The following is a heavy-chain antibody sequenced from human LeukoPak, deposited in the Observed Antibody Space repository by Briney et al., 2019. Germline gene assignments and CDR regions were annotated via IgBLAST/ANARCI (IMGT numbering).Heavy chain of an antibody. J-gene: IGHJ3*02. CDR2: INPNSGGT. V-gene: IGHV1-2*02. CDR1: GYTFTGYY. Sequence: ASVKVSCKASGYTFTGYYMHWVRQAPGQGLEWMGWINPNSGGTNYAQKFQGRVTMTRDTSISTAYMELSRPRSDDTAVYYCARVRSSSWLITQGGAFDIWGQGTMVTVSS. CDR3: ARVRSSSWLITQGGAFDI. D-gene: IGHD6-13*01.